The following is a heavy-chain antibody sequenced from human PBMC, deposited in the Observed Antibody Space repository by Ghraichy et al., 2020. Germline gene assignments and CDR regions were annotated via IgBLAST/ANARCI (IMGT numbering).Heavy chain of an antibody. CDR1: GGSISSDY. Sequence: SETLSLTCTVSGGSISSDYWRWIRQPPGKGLEWIGDIYTSGSNTYNPSPKSRVSISVDTSKNQIPLKQTSVTAADTAVYYCARNGDYEPFDYWGQGTLVTVSS. J-gene: IGHJ4*02. D-gene: IGHD4-17*01. CDR3: ARNGDYEPFDY. V-gene: IGHV4-4*09. CDR2: IYTSGSN.